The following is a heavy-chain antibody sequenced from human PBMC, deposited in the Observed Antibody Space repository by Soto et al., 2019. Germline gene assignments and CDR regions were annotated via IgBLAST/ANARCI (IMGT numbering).Heavy chain of an antibody. Sequence: PGGSLRLSCAASGFTFSSYAMHWVRQAPGKGLEWVAVISYDGSNKYYADSVKGRFTISRDNSKNTLYLQMNSLRAEDTAVYYCARDGDIVLMVYAFTQYYYFDYWGQGTLVTVSS. CDR3: ARDGDIVLMVYAFTQYYYFDY. D-gene: IGHD2-8*01. CDR1: GFTFSSYA. V-gene: IGHV3-30-3*01. J-gene: IGHJ4*02. CDR2: ISYDGSNK.